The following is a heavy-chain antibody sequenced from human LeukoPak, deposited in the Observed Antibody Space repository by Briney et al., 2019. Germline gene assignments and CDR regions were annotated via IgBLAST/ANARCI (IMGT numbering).Heavy chain of an antibody. V-gene: IGHV3-11*01. J-gene: IGHJ6*03. D-gene: IGHD2-15*01. CDR3: ARVLRYCSGGNCYSGGLGYMDV. CDR1: GFTLDDYG. CDR2: ISRSGSTK. Sequence: PGGSLRLSCAASGFTLDDYGMSWVRQAPGKGLEWVSYISRSGSTKYYADSVKGRFTISRDNAKNSLFLQMNSLRAQDTAVYYCARVLRYCSGGNCYSGGLGYMDVWGKGTTVTISS.